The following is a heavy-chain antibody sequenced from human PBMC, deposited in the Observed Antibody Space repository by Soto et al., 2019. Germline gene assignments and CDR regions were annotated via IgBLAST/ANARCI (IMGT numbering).Heavy chain of an antibody. CDR2: ISAYNGNT. CDR1: GYTFTSYG. D-gene: IGHD3-3*01. J-gene: IGHJ4*02. V-gene: IGHV1-18*01. CDR3: ARDYDFWSGLGRFDY. Sequence: QVQLVQSGAEVKKPGASVKVSCKASGYTFTSYGISWVRQAPGQGLEWMGWISAYNGNTNYAQKLQGRVTMTTDTSASTAYMELRSLRSDDPAVDYCARDYDFWSGLGRFDYWGQGTLVTVSS.